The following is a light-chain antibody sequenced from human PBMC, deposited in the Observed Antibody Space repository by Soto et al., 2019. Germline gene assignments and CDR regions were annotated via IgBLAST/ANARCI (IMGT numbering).Light chain of an antibody. Sequence: QSVLTQPPSASGSPGQSVTISCTGTSSDVGGYNYVSWYQQHPGKAPKLMIYEFSRRPSGVPDRFSGSRSANTAFLTVSGLQAEDEADYSCCSYADNDNFYVFGTGTKVTVL. CDR3: CSYADNDNFYV. CDR2: EFS. J-gene: IGLJ1*01. CDR1: SSDVGGYNY. V-gene: IGLV2-8*01.